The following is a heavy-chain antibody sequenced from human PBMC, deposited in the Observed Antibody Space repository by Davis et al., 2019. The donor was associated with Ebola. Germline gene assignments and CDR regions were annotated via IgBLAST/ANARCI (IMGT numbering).Heavy chain of an antibody. CDR2: IYHSGST. CDR3: ARDLRGRDGYNYYYYYYGMDV. J-gene: IGHJ6*02. D-gene: IGHD5-24*01. Sequence: MPSETLSLTCAVSGGSISSSNWWSWVRQPPGKGLEWIGEIYHSGSTNYNPSLKSRVTISVDTSKNQFSLKLSSVTAADTAVYYCARDLRGRDGYNYYYYYYGMDVWGQGTTVTVSS. CDR1: GGSISSSNW. V-gene: IGHV4-4*02.